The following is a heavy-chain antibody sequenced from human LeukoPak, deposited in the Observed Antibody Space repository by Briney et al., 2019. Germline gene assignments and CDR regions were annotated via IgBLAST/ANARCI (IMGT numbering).Heavy chain of an antibody. Sequence: ASVKVSCKASGYTFTGYYMHWVRQAPGQGLEWMGWINPNSGGTNYAQKFQGWVTMTRDTSISTAYMELSRLRSDDTAVYYCAVAAAGLDRAEYFQHWGQGTLVTVSS. CDR2: INPNSGGT. CDR3: AVAAAGLDRAEYFQH. D-gene: IGHD6-13*01. V-gene: IGHV1-2*04. CDR1: GYTFTGYY. J-gene: IGHJ1*01.